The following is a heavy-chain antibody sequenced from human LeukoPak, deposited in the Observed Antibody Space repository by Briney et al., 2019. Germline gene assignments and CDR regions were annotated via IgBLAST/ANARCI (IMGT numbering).Heavy chain of an antibody. CDR2: ISGSGGST. CDR1: GFTFSSYA. V-gene: IGHV3-23*01. CDR3: AKDLRPTMIVVVNNRDGIFDY. J-gene: IGHJ4*02. D-gene: IGHD3-22*01. Sequence: GGSLRLSCAASGFTFSSYAMSWVRQAPGKGLEWVSAISGSGGSTYYADSVKGRFTISRDNSKNTLYLQMNSLRAEDTAVYYCAKDLRPTMIVVVNNRDGIFDYWGQGTLVTVSS.